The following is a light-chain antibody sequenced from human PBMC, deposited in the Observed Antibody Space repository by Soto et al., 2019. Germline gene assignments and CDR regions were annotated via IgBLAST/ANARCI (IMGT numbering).Light chain of an antibody. CDR2: NAS. CDR3: QHFHSFSPT. J-gene: IGKJ1*01. CDR1: QSISSW. Sequence: DIQMTQSPSTLSASVGERATITCRASQSISSWLAWYQQKPGKAPKLLIYNASSLDSGVPSRFSGSGSGTEFTLTISILQPDDVANYYRQHFHSFSPTFGQGTKLEIK. V-gene: IGKV1-5*03.